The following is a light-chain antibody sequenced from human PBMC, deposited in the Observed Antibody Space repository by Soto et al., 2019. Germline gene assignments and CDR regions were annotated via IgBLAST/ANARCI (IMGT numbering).Light chain of an antibody. CDR2: GAS. J-gene: IGKJ1*01. Sequence: EIVLTQSPGTLSLSPGXRXXXXXXXXQSVSISLAWYQQKPGQAPRLLIYGASTRATGIPARFSGSGSGTEFSLTISSLQSEDFAIYYCQQYNNWPPAWTFGQGTKVDIK. V-gene: IGKV3-15*01. CDR3: QQYNNWPPAWT. CDR1: QSVSIS.